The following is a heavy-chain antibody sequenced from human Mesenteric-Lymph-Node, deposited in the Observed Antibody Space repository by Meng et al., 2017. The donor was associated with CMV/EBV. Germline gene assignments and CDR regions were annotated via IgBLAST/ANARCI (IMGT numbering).Heavy chain of an antibody. CDR3: ARGYRKIAPAGTRAYDFDY. V-gene: IGHV1-8*03. J-gene: IGHJ4*02. CDR2: MTPNSGNT. CDR1: GYTFTNYD. Sequence: ASVKVSCKASGYTFTNYDINWVRQATGQGLEWMGWMTPNSGNTGYAQRFQGRVTVTRNASISTVYMEVSSLRSEDTAVYYCARGYRKIAPAGTRAYDFDYWGQGTLVTVSS. D-gene: IGHD6-13*01.